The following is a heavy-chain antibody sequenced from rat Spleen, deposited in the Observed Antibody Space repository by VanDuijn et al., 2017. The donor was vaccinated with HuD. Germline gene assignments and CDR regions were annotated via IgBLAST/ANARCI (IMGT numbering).Heavy chain of an antibody. J-gene: IGHJ2*01. D-gene: IGHD2-7*01. CDR1: GFIFSSFP. CDR3: ARHLAGTASGYFDY. V-gene: IGHV5-25*01. Sequence: EVQLVESGGGLMQPGRSLKLSCAVSGFIFSSFPMAWVRQAPKKGLEWVASISSAGGGTYHLDSVRGRFSISRDNAKGPLYLQMDSLRSEDTASYYCARHLAGTASGYFDYWGQGVMVTVSS. CDR2: ISSAGGGT.